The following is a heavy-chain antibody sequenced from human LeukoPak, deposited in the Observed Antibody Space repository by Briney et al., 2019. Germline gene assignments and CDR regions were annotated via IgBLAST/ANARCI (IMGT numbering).Heavy chain of an antibody. CDR1: GFTFSSYS. Sequence: GGSLRLSCAASGFTFSSYSMNWVRQAPGKGLEWVSYISSGSSHIDYADSVKGRFTISRDNTKNSLYLQMNSLRDEDTAVYYCAKVHGSGWYSDYWGQGTLVTVSS. D-gene: IGHD6-19*01. CDR3: AKVHGSGWYSDY. V-gene: IGHV3-48*02. J-gene: IGHJ4*02. CDR2: ISSGSSHI.